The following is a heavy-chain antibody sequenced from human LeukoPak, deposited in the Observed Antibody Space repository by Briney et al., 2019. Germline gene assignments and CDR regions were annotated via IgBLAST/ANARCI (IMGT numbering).Heavy chain of an antibody. Sequence: ASVKVSCKASGYTFTSYGISWVRQAPGQGLEWMVWICAYNGNTNYAQKLQGRVTMTRNTSISTAYMELSSLRSEDTAVYYCARVRYYGSGSYKTYYYGMDVWGQGTTVTVSS. CDR1: GYTFTSYG. J-gene: IGHJ6*02. D-gene: IGHD3-10*01. V-gene: IGHV1-18*01. CDR3: ARVRYYGSGSYKTYYYGMDV. CDR2: ICAYNGNT.